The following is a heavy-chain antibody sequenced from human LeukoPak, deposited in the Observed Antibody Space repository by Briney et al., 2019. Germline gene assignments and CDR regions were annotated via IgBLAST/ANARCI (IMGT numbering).Heavy chain of an antibody. J-gene: IGHJ4*02. Sequence: SETLSLPCTVSGGSISSSHYYWGWVRQPPGKGLEWIGTIYYSGSTYYDPSLKSRVTISVDTSRNQFSLKLTSVTAADTAVYYCARLSYCSGDSCYFYFDYWGQGTQVTVSS. CDR1: GGSISSSHYY. CDR2: IYYSGST. V-gene: IGHV4-39*01. D-gene: IGHD2-15*01. CDR3: ARLSYCSGDSCYFYFDY.